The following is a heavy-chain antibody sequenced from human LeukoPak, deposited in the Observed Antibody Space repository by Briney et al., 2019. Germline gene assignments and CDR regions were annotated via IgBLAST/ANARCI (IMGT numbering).Heavy chain of an antibody. CDR2: ISGSGAST. J-gene: IGHJ6*02. D-gene: IGHD4-17*01. V-gene: IGHV3-23*01. Sequence: GGSLRLSCAASGFIFSNYAMHWVRQAPGKGLEWVSVISGSGASTYYADSVQGRFTFSRDNSKNTLYLQMNSLRAEDTAVYYCAKGLTTVTPYYYYYGMDVWGQGTTVTVSS. CDR1: GFIFSNYA. CDR3: AKGLTTVTPYYYYYGMDV.